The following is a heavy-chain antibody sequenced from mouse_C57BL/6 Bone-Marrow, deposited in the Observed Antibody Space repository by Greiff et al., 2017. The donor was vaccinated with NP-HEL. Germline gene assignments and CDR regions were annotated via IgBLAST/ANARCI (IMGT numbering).Heavy chain of an antibody. CDR2: IDPENGDT. V-gene: IGHV14-4*01. D-gene: IGHD4-1*01. CDR1: GFNIKDDY. J-gene: IGHJ2*01. CDR3: KKLFDY. Sequence: EVQLQQSGAELVRPGASVKLSCTASGFNIKDDYMHWVKQRPEQGLEWIGWIDPENGDTEYASQFQGKATITADTSSNTAYLQLSSLTSEDTAVYYCKKLFDYWGQGTTLTVSS.